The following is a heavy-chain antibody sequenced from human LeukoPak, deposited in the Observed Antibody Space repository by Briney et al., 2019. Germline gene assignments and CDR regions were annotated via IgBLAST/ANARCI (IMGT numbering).Heavy chain of an antibody. V-gene: IGHV1-18*01. J-gene: IGHJ4*02. CDR3: ARDTDTGNYYGSGSYYSPPGY. CDR2: INAYNGNT. D-gene: IGHD3-10*01. Sequence: ASVKVSCKASGFTFTSYGISWVRQAPGQGLEWMGWINAYNGNTNYAQKLQGRVTMTTDTFTSTAYMELRSLRSDDTAMYHCARDTDTGNYYGSGSYYSPPGYWGQGTLVTVSS. CDR1: GFTFTSYG.